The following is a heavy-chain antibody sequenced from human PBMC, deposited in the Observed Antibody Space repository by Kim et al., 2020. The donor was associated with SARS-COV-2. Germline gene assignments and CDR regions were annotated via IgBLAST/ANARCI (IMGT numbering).Heavy chain of an antibody. J-gene: IGHJ3*02. D-gene: IGHD3-10*01. CDR2: ISGSGSST. CDR1: GFTFSSYA. Sequence: GGSLRLSCAASGFTFSSYAMNWVRQAQGKGLEWVSAISGSGSSTYYADSVKGRFTISRDNSKNTMYLQMNSLRADDTAVYSCAKVLGGAPRGAFDTWGQGTMVTASS. CDR3: AKVLGGAPRGAFDT. V-gene: IGHV3-23*01.